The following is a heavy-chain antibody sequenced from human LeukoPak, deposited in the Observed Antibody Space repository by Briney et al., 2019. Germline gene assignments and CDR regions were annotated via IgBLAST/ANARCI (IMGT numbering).Heavy chain of an antibody. D-gene: IGHD6-13*01. Sequence: SETLSLTCTVSGGSISSYYWSWIRQPAGKGLEWIGRIYTSGSTNYNPSLKSRVTMPVDTSKNQFSLKLSSVTAADTAVYFCARDTAAAGTDYWGQGTLVTVSS. CDR1: GGSISSYY. CDR2: IYTSGST. V-gene: IGHV4-4*07. J-gene: IGHJ4*02. CDR3: ARDTAAAGTDY.